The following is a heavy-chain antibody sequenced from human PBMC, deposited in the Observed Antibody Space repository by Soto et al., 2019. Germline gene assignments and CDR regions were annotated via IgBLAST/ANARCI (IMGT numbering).Heavy chain of an antibody. Sequence: GGSLRLSCAASGFTFSNAWMNWVRQAPGKGLEWVGRIKSKTDGGTTDYAAPVKGRFTISRDDSKNTLYLQMNSLKTEDTAVYYCTTDHSDFWSGYPDYYYYGMDVWGQGTTVTVSS. CDR2: IKSKTDGGTT. CDR1: GFTFSNAW. D-gene: IGHD3-3*01. CDR3: TTDHSDFWSGYPDYYYYGMDV. J-gene: IGHJ6*02. V-gene: IGHV3-15*07.